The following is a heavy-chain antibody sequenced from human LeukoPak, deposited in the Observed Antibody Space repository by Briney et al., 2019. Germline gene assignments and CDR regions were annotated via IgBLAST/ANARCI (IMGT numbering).Heavy chain of an antibody. CDR2: ISWNSGSI. CDR1: GFTFDDYA. J-gene: IGHJ5*02. V-gene: IGHV3-9*01. CDR3: AKDTHYGGNPHLTFDP. D-gene: IGHD4-23*01. Sequence: GRSLRLSCAASGFTFDDYAMHWVRQAPGKGLEWVSGISWNSGSIGYADSVKGRFTISRDNAKNSLYLQMNSLRAEDTAVYYCAKDTHYGGNPHLTFDPWGQGTLVTVSS.